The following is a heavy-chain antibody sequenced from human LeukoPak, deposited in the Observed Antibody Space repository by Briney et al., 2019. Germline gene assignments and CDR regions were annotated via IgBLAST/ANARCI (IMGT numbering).Heavy chain of an antibody. V-gene: IGHV3-7*01. CDR2: VRQDGGQT. CDR1: GFTISSYW. CDR3: ARDKHNPGSAFDI. J-gene: IGHJ3*02. D-gene: IGHD5-24*01. Sequence: GGSLRLSCAASGFTISSYWMSWVRQAPGKGLEWVANVRQDGGQTYYVDCVKGRFTISRDNAKNSLYLQVNSLRAEDTAVYYCARDKHNPGSAFDIWGQRTMLTDYS.